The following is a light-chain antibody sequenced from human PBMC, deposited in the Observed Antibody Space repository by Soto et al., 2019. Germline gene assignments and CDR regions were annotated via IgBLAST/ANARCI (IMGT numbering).Light chain of an antibody. V-gene: IGLV6-57*03. CDR1: SGSIASYY. CDR3: QSYDTTNQGV. J-gene: IGLJ3*02. CDR2: ETN. Sequence: LTQPHSVSESPEKTVTISCTRSSGSIASYYVQWYQQRPGSAPTTVIYETNQRPSGVPDRFSGSIDSSSNSASLTISGLMTEDEADYYCQSYDTTNQGVFGGGTKVTVL.